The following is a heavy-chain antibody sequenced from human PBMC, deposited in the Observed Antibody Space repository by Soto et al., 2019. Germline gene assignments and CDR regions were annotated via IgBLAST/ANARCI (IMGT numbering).Heavy chain of an antibody. D-gene: IGHD3-9*01. CDR3: ARNQYYDILTGIRY. V-gene: IGHV3-74*01. Sequence: PGGSLRLSCAASGFTFSSYWMHWVRQAPGKGLVWVSRINSDGSSTSYADSVKGRFTISRDNAKNTLYLQMNSLRAEDTAVYYCARNQYYDILTGIRYWGQGTLVTVSS. CDR1: GFTFSSYW. J-gene: IGHJ4*02. CDR2: INSDGSST.